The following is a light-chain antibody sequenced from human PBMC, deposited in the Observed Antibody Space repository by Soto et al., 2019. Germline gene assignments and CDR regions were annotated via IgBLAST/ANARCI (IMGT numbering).Light chain of an antibody. CDR3: SSYTSSSTLVV. CDR1: SSDVGGYNY. Sequence: QSALTQPASVSGSPGQSITISCTGTSSDVGGYNYVSWYQQHPGKAPKLMIYEVSNRPSGVSNRFSGSKSGNTASQTISGLQAEDEADYYCSSYTSSSTLVVFGTGTKFTVL. J-gene: IGLJ1*01. V-gene: IGLV2-14*01. CDR2: EVS.